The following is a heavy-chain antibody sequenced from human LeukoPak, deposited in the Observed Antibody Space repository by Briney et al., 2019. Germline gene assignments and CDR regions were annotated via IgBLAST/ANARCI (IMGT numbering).Heavy chain of an antibody. CDR2: ISYDGSNK. Sequence: GGSLRLSCAASGFTFSSYAMHWVRQAPGKGLEWVAVISYDGSNKYYADSVKGRFTISGDNSKNTLYLQMNSLRAEDTAVYYCARGRGQLWSSFDYWGQGTLVTVSS. CDR1: GFTFSSYA. CDR3: ARGRGQLWSSFDY. V-gene: IGHV3-30*04. J-gene: IGHJ4*02. D-gene: IGHD5-18*01.